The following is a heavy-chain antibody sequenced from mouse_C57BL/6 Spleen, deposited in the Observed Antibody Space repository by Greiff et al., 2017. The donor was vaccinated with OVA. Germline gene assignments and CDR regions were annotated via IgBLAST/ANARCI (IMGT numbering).Heavy chain of an antibody. CDR3: ARSGYDGGAMDY. CDR2: IDPSDSYT. CDR1: GYTFTSYW. Sequence: QVQLQQPGAELVMPGASVKLSCKASGYTFTSYWMHWVKQRPGQGLEWIGEIDPSDSYTNYNQKFQGKSTLTVDKSSSTAYMPLSSLTSEDSAVYYCARSGYDGGAMDYWGQGTSVTVSS. J-gene: IGHJ4*01. V-gene: IGHV1-69*01. D-gene: IGHD2-2*01.